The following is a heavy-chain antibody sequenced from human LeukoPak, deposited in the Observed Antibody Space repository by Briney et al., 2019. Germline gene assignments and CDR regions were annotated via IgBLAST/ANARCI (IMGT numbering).Heavy chain of an antibody. CDR1: GYSFTSYD. CDR3: ARGELSIAARRGYYFDY. V-gene: IGHV1-8*01. Sequence: ASVKVSCKASGYSFTSYDIKWVRQATGQGLEWMGWLNPNTGNTGYAQKFQGRVTMTRHTSISTAYMELRSLRSDDTAVYYCARGELSIAARRGYYFDYWGQGTLVTVSS. D-gene: IGHD6-6*01. J-gene: IGHJ4*02. CDR2: LNPNTGNT.